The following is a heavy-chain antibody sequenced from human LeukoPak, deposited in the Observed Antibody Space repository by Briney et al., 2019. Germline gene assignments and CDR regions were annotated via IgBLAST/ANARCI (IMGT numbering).Heavy chain of an antibody. D-gene: IGHD6-13*01. Sequence: SGTLSLTCTVSGGSISSYYWSWIRQPPGKGLEWIGYIYYSGSTNYNPSLKSRVTISVDTSKNQFSLKLSSVTAADTAVYYCARVQAGSSWYGYYYYYGMDVWGQGTTVTVSS. CDR2: IYYSGST. CDR3: ARVQAGSSWYGYYYYYGMDV. CDR1: GGSISSYY. V-gene: IGHV4-59*08. J-gene: IGHJ6*02.